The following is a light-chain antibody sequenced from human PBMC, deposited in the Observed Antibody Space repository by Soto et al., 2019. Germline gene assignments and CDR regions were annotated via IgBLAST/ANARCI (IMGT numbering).Light chain of an antibody. CDR2: EVT. CDR3: SSYAGSDNPYV. J-gene: IGLJ1*01. V-gene: IGLV2-8*01. Sequence: SVLTQPPSASGSPGQSVTISCTGTSGDVGGYDYVSWYQQHPGKAPKLMIYEVTKRPLGVPDRFSGSKPGNTASLTVSGLQAEDEADYYCSSYAGSDNPYVFGTGTKVTVL. CDR1: SGDVGGYDY.